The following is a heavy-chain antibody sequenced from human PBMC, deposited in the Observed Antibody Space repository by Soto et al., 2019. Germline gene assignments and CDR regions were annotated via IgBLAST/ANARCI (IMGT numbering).Heavy chain of an antibody. CDR2: ISGGGGNT. J-gene: IGHJ3*01. CDR3: AKGFIVVVTVLRPDDAFDV. CDR1: GFTFGNYG. D-gene: IGHD2-21*02. Sequence: DVKLLESGGGLVHPGGSLRLSCATSGFTFGNYGINWVRQAPGKGLEWVAGISGGGGNTYYADSVKGRFTISRDPLMNTVFLEIKSLRAEDTAVYYCAKGFIVVVTVLRPDDAFDVWGQGTLVSVSS. V-gene: IGHV3-23*01.